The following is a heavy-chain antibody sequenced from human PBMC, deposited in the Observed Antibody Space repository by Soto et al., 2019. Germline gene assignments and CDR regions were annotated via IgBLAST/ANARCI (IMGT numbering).Heavy chain of an antibody. CDR2: IYYSDST. V-gene: IGHV4-59*12. CDR1: GGSLSSYY. CDR3: AREGALLFGGNSDYYSTMDV. D-gene: IGHD2-21*02. Sequence: TSETLSLTCTVSGGSLSSYYWNWIRQSPGKGLENLGYIYYSDSTNYNPSFKSRITISVDTSRNQFSLTLSSMTAADTAFYYCAREGALLFGGNSDYYSTMDVWGQGTTVTVSS. J-gene: IGHJ6*02.